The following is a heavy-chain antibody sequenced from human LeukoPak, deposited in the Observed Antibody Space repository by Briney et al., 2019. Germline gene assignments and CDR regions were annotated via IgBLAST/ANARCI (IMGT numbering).Heavy chain of an antibody. CDR3: ARVALGAPDY. D-gene: IGHD1-26*01. CDR1: GFTFSDYY. Sequence: GGSLRLSCAASGFTFSDYYMSWVRQAPGKGLEWVSVIYSGGSTYYADSVKGRFTISRDNSKNTLYLQMNSLRAEDTAVYYCARVALGAPDYWGQGTLVTVSS. V-gene: IGHV3-53*01. CDR2: IYSGGST. J-gene: IGHJ4*02.